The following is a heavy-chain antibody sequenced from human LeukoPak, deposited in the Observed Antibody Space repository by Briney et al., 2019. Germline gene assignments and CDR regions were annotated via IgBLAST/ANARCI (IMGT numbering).Heavy chain of an antibody. CDR3: ARDNEAAADGFDI. CDR2: ISSSSSYI. J-gene: IGHJ3*02. Sequence: GGSLRLSCAASGFTFSSYSMNWVRQAPGKGLEWVSSISSSSSYIYYADSVKGRFTISRDNAKNSLYLQMNSLRAEDTAVYYCARDNEAAADGFDIWGQGTMVTVSS. D-gene: IGHD6-25*01. CDR1: GFTFSSYS. V-gene: IGHV3-21*01.